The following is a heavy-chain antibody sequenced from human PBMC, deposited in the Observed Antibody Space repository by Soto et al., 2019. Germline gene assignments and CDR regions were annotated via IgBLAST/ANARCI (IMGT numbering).Heavy chain of an antibody. Sequence: GGSLRLSCAASGFTFDDYAMHWVRQAPGKGLEWVSLISWDGGSTYYADSVKGRFTISRDSSKNSLYLQMNSLRAEDTALYYCAKAASSGYYYYSLNWYFDLWGRGTLVTVSS. V-gene: IGHV3-43D*04. CDR2: ISWDGGST. D-gene: IGHD3-22*01. CDR3: AKAASSGYYYYSLNWYFDL. J-gene: IGHJ2*01. CDR1: GFTFDDYA.